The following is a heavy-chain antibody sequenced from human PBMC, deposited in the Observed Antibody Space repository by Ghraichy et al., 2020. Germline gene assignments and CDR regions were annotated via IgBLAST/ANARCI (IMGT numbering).Heavy chain of an antibody. V-gene: IGHV4-59*01. CDR2: IYYSGST. Sequence: GSLRLSCTVSGGSISSYYWSWIRQPPGKGLEWIGYIYYSGSTNYNPSLKSRVTISVDTSKNQFSLKLSSVTAADTAVYYCARVGQTSYDSSGYWYYYYGMDVWGQGTTVTVSS. J-gene: IGHJ6*02. CDR1: GGSISSYY. D-gene: IGHD3-22*01. CDR3: ARVGQTSYDSSGYWYYYYGMDV.